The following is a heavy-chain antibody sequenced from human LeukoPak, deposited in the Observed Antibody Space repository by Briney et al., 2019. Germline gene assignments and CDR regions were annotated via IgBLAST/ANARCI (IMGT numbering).Heavy chain of an antibody. Sequence: GGSLRLSCAASGFIFSSYSMNWVRQAPGKGLEWVSAISSSSTYIYYADSVKGRFTISRDNAQNSLYLQMNSLRAEDTAVYYCARSRTYGDYGRGLDYWGQGTLVTMSS. CDR2: ISSSSTYI. CDR1: GFIFSSYS. CDR3: ARSRTYGDYGRGLDY. V-gene: IGHV3-21*01. J-gene: IGHJ4*02. D-gene: IGHD4-17*01.